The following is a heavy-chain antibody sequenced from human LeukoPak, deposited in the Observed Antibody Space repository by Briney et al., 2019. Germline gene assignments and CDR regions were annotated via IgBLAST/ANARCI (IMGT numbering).Heavy chain of an antibody. CDR2: INPSGGST. Sequence: ASVKVSCKASGYTFVNYYIHWVRQAPGQGLEWMGIINPSGGSTSYAQKFQGRVTVTRDTSTSTVYMELSSLRSEDTAVYYCARDPNYADPDYWGQGTLVTVSS. CDR3: ARDPNYADPDY. V-gene: IGHV1-46*01. CDR1: GYTFVNYY. J-gene: IGHJ4*02. D-gene: IGHD1-7*01.